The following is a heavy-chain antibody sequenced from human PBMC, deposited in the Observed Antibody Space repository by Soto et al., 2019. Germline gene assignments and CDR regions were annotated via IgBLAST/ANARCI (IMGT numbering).Heavy chain of an antibody. CDR3: AKGLLAIVGATLPRDAFNI. Sequence: VGSLRLSCAASGFSFTTYVMHWVRQAPGKGLEWVAVISHDGSYKYYGDAVKGRFTISRDTSKNAVYLEMNSLRPEDTAVYYCAKGLLAIVGATLPRDAFNIWGQGTMVTVSS. CDR1: GFSFTTYV. CDR2: ISHDGSYK. D-gene: IGHD1-26*01. V-gene: IGHV3-30*18. J-gene: IGHJ3*02.